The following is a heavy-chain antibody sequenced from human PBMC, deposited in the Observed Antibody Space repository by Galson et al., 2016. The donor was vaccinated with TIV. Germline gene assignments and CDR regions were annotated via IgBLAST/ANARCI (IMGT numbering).Heavy chain of an antibody. V-gene: IGHV4-30-4*01. CDR1: GGSINTDGYY. D-gene: IGHD6-6*01. Sequence: TLSLTCSVSGGSINTDGYYWTWIRQPPGKGLEWIGYIYYSGNTYYNPALKSRISISIDTSKNQFSLQLTSVTAADPAVYFCARDRSWVGPRDYWGQGTLVTVSS. CDR2: IYYSGNT. J-gene: IGHJ4*02. CDR3: ARDRSWVGPRDY.